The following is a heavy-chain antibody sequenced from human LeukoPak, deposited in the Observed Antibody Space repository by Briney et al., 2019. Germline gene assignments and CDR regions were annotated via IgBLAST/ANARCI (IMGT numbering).Heavy chain of an antibody. Sequence: PSETLSLTCAVYGGSFSGYYWSWIRQPPGKGLEWIGEINHSGSTNYNPSLKSRVTMSVDTSKNQFSLKLSSVTAADTAVYYCARHANGYSSSWHDYWGQGTLVTVS. V-gene: IGHV4-34*01. J-gene: IGHJ4*02. D-gene: IGHD6-13*01. CDR2: INHSGST. CDR1: GGSFSGYY. CDR3: ARHANGYSSSWHDY.